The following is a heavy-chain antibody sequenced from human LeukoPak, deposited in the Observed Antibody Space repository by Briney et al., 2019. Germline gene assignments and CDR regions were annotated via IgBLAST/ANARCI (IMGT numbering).Heavy chain of an antibody. Sequence: SVKVSCKASGGTFSSYAISWVRQAPGQGLEWMGGIIPIFGTANYAQKFQGRVTITTDESTSTAYMELSSLRSEDTAVYYCARGGIAARLYYYYMDVWGKGTTVTVSS. CDR2: IIPIFGTA. D-gene: IGHD6-6*01. J-gene: IGHJ6*03. CDR1: GGTFSSYA. CDR3: ARGGIAARLYYYYMDV. V-gene: IGHV1-69*05.